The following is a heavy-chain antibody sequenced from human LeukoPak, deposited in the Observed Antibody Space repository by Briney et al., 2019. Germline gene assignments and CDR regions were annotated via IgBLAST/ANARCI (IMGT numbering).Heavy chain of an antibody. CDR2: ISGSGGST. Sequence: GGTLRLSCAASGFTFSSYGMSWVRQAPGKGLEWVSAISGSGGSTYYADSVKGRFTISRDSSKNTLYLQMNSLRAEDTAVYYCARDQRGWSSLGYLYYYMDVWGKGTTVTISS. J-gene: IGHJ6*03. V-gene: IGHV3-23*01. CDR3: ARDQRGWSSLGYLYYYMDV. D-gene: IGHD6-19*01. CDR1: GFTFSSYG.